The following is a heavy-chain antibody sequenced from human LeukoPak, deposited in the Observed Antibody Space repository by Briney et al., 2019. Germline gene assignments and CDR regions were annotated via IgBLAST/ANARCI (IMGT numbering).Heavy chain of an antibody. V-gene: IGHV3-13*01. Sequence: GGSLRLSCAASGFTFSNYDMHWVRQGTGKGLEWVSAIGSAGDTYYPGSVKGRFTISRENAKNSLYLQMNSLRAEDTAVYYCARLPVYYYDSSGYYWDDYWGQGTLVTVSS. CDR1: GFTFSNYD. J-gene: IGHJ4*02. CDR3: ARLPVYYYDSSGYYWDDY. D-gene: IGHD3-22*01. CDR2: IGSAGDT.